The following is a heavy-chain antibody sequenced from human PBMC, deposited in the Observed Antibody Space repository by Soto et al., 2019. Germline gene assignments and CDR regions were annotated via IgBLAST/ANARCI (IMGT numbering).Heavy chain of an antibody. V-gene: IGHV4-31*03. D-gene: IGHD3-16*01. CDR1: GYTIGSGCFY. CDR2: IYYCGAT. CDR3: ARDWCGGRIDGSPAEDNGKDV. J-gene: IGHJ6*01. Sequence: TLTLTCTVSGYTIGSGCFYWTRNRQHKGQGLELMGYIYYCGATYYNPSLRSRAIISLDTSKTQFSLSINSVTAADTAVYYCARDWCGGRIDGSPAEDNGKDVLG.